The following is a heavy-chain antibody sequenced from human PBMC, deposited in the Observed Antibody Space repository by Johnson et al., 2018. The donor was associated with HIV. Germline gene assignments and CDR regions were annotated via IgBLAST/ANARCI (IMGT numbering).Heavy chain of an antibody. CDR1: GFTFDDYA. Sequence: VQLLESGGGVVRPGGSLRLSCAASGFTFDDYAMHWVRQAPGKGLEWVSGISWNSGSIGYADSVKGRFTISRDNAKNTLYLQMNSLRVEDTAVYYCASSFTANIWGQGTMVSVSS. V-gene: IGHV3-9*01. D-gene: IGHD5-18*01. CDR3: ASSFTANI. J-gene: IGHJ3*02. CDR2: ISWNSGSI.